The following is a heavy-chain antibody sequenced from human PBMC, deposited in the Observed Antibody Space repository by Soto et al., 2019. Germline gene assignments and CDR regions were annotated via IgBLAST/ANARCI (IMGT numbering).Heavy chain of an antibody. D-gene: IGHD5-12*01. CDR1: GGTFSSYA. CDR2: IIPIFGTA. CDR3: ARDKEYGGYGRGAFDI. J-gene: IGHJ3*02. V-gene: IGHV1-69*06. Sequence: QVQLVQSGAEVKKPGSSVKVSCKASGGTFSSYAISWVRQAPGQGLEWMGGIIPIFGTANYAQKFQGRVTITADKSTSAAYMELSSLRSEDTAVYYCARDKEYGGYGRGAFDIWGQGTMVTVSS.